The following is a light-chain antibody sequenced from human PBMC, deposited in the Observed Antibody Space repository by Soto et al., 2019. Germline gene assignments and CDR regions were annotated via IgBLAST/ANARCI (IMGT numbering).Light chain of an antibody. CDR2: KAS. Sequence: DIQMIQSPSTLSASVGDRVTITCRASQSISSWLAWYQQKPGKAPKLLIYKASSLESGVPSRFSGSRSGTEFTLTISSLQPDDFATYDCQQYNSYPYTVGQGTKLEIK. J-gene: IGKJ2*01. V-gene: IGKV1-5*03. CDR1: QSISSW. CDR3: QQYNSYPYT.